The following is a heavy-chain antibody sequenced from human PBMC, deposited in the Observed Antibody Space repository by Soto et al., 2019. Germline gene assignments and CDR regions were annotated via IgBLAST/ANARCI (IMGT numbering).Heavy chain of an antibody. V-gene: IGHV4-4*02. CDR3: AREEYYGSGSYYTRAFDI. D-gene: IGHD3-10*01. J-gene: IGHJ3*02. CDR1: SGSISSSNW. Sequence: QVQLQESGPGLVKPSGTLSLTCAVSSGSISSSNWWSWVRQPPGKGLEWIGEIYHSGSTNYNPSLMSRVTISVDKSKNQFSLKLSSVTAADTAVYYCAREEYYGSGSYYTRAFDIWGQGTMVTVSS. CDR2: IYHSGST.